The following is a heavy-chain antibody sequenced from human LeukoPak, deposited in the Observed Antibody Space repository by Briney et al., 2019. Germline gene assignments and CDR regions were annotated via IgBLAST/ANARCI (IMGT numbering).Heavy chain of an antibody. CDR3: ARTYREMATIEAFDI. D-gene: IGHD5-24*01. V-gene: IGHV3-21*01. Sequence: GGSLRLSCAASGFTFSSYSMNWVRQAPGKGLEWVSSISSSSSYIYYADSVKGRFTISRDNAKNSLYLQMNSLRAQDTAVYYCARTYREMATIEAFDIWGQGTMVTVSS. CDR1: GFTFSSYS. CDR2: ISSSSSYI. J-gene: IGHJ3*02.